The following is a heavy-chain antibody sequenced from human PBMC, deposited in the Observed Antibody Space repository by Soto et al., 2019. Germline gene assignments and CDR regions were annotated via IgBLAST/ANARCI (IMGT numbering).Heavy chain of an antibody. J-gene: IGHJ4*02. CDR3: PKDSKTTVTTGGRLVDY. CDR2: ISGYNGDT. V-gene: IGHV1-18*01. Sequence: QVQLVQSGAEVMKPGASVKVSCKASGYTFSMYGMTWVRQAPGQGLEWMGWISGYNGDTKYAQNLQDRVTMTTDTATSTAYMEVRSLRSDDTAVYYCPKDSKTTVTTGGRLVDYWGQGTLVTVSS. D-gene: IGHD4-17*01. CDR1: GYTFSMYG.